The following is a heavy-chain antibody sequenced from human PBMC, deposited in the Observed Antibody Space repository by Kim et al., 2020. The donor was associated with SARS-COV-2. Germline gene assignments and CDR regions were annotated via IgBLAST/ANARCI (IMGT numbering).Heavy chain of an antibody. Sequence: GGSLRLSCAASGFTFSSYAMHWVRQAPGKGLEYVSGISSNGGSTYYANSVKGRFTISRDNSKNTLYLQMGSLRAEDMAVYYCARDQGVSGVAGTSYDYYGMDVWGQGPTVTVSS. J-gene: IGHJ6*02. D-gene: IGHD6-19*01. CDR2: ISSNGGST. CDR1: GFTFSSYA. V-gene: IGHV3-64*01. CDR3: ARDQGVSGVAGTSYDYYGMDV.